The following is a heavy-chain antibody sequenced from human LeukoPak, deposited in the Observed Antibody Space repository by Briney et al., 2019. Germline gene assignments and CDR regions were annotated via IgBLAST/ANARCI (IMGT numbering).Heavy chain of an antibody. J-gene: IGHJ4*02. CDR1: GXTXXXXX. CDR2: IIPIFGTA. D-gene: IGHD1-26*01. CDR3: ARYRGLRHGGPDY. Sequence: SVKVSCKASGXTXXXXXXSWVRQAPGXXXXXXGGIIPIFGTANYAQKIQGRVTITADESTSTAYMELSSLRSEDTAVYYCARYRGLRHGGPDYWGQGTLVTVSS. V-gene: IGHV1-69*13.